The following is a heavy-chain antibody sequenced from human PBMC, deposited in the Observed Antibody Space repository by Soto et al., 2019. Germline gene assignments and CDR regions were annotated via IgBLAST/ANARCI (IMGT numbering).Heavy chain of an antibody. CDR2: IYYSGST. Sequence: LSLTCAVYGGSFSGYYWGWIRQPPGEGLEWIGSIYYSGSTYYNPSLKSRVTISVDTSKNQFSLKLSSVTAADTAVYYCARYCSSTSCPYYFDYWGQGTLVTVSS. D-gene: IGHD2-2*01. V-gene: IGHV4-39*01. CDR3: ARYCSSTSCPYYFDY. CDR1: GGSFSGYY. J-gene: IGHJ4*02.